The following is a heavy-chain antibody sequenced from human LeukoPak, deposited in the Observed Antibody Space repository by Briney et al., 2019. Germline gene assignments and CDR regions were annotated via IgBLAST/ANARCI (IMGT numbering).Heavy chain of an antibody. J-gene: IGHJ4*02. CDR2: INQSGVT. Sequence: SETLSLTCAVYGGSLSGYYWTWIRQPPGKGLEWIGEINQSGVTNYNPSLKSRVSISVDTSKNQFSLKLSSVTAADTAVYYCARWVSGGSCYDYWGQGTLVTVSS. CDR1: GGSLSGYY. D-gene: IGHD2-15*01. V-gene: IGHV4-34*01. CDR3: ARWVSGGSCYDY.